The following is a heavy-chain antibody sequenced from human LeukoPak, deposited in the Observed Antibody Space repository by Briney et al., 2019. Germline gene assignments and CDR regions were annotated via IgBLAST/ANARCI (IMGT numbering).Heavy chain of an antibody. D-gene: IGHD3-10*01. CDR3: ASLITIPGLGAFDI. V-gene: IGHV4-4*07. Sequence: SETLTLTCTVSVRPFRRFYWIWTRQPAGGALEGLRCIYTTGNIHYNPSLKSRVTVSVDTSKNQFSLKLTSVTAADTAVYYCASLITIPGLGAFDIWGQGTMVTVSS. J-gene: IGHJ3*02. CDR1: VRPFRRFY. CDR2: IYTTGNI.